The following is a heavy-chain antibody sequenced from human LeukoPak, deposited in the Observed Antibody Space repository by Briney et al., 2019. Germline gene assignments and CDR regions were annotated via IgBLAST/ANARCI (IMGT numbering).Heavy chain of an antibody. CDR2: INHSGST. V-gene: IGHV4-34*01. CDR1: GGSFSGYY. CDR3: ARGRVAVAGTNFDY. Sequence: SETLSLTCAVYGGSFSGYYWSWIRQPPGKGLEWIGEINHSGSTNYNPSLKSRDTISVDTSKNQFSLKLSSVTAADTAVYYCARGRVAVAGTNFDYWGQGTLVTVSS. J-gene: IGHJ4*02. D-gene: IGHD6-19*01.